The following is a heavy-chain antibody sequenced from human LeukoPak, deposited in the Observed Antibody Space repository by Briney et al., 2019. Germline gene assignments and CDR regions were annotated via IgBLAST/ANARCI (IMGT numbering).Heavy chain of an antibody. D-gene: IGHD3-9*01. Sequence: ASVKVSCKASGYTFTSYGISWVRQAPGQGLEWMGWISAYNGNTNYAQKLQGRVTITADESTSTAYMELSSLRSEDTAVYYCARGGVLRYFDWSKVPQQAHMDVWGKGTTVTISS. CDR2: ISAYNGNT. J-gene: IGHJ6*03. V-gene: IGHV1-18*01. CDR3: ARGGVLRYFDWSKVPQQAHMDV. CDR1: GYTFTSYG.